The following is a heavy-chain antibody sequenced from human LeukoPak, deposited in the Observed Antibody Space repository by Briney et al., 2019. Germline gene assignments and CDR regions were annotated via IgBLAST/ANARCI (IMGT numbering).Heavy chain of an antibody. D-gene: IGHD6-13*01. V-gene: IGHV3-23*01. CDR2: FGRSGSDT. CDR3: AKGSLGSWYYFDY. CDR1: GFTFGTSA. J-gene: IGHJ4*02. Sequence: GGSLRLSCAASGFTFGTSAMSWVRQAPGKGPEWVSTFGRSGSDTYYSDSVKGRFTIFRDNSENTLYLQMNSLRDEDTAVYYCAKGSLGSWYYFDYWGQGTLVTVSS.